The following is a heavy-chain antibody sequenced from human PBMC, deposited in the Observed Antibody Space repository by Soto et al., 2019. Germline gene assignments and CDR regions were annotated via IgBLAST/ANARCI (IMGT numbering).Heavy chain of an antibody. J-gene: IGHJ4*02. V-gene: IGHV3-21*01. CDR3: ARDWGGDAYNSNS. D-gene: IGHD3-16*01. CDR1: EVKSVDYV. CDR2: ISATSTYI. Sequence: SQRVRWRAAEVKSVDYVGRWISQAPGKGLEWVSSISATSTYIFYADSVKGRFTISRDNAKDSLYLQMNSLRAEDTALYSCARDWGGDAYNSNSWGQGTLVSVSS.